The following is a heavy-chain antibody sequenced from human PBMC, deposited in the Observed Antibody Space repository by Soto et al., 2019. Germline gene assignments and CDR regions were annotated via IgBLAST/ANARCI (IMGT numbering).Heavy chain of an antibody. CDR2: IYYSGST. J-gene: IGHJ6*03. Sequence: PSETLSLTCTVSGGSISSSSYYWGWIRQPPGKGLEWIGSIYYSGSTYYNPSLKSRVTISVDTSKNQFSLKLSSVTAADTAVYYCARQRGDYYYYYMDVWGKGTTVTVSS. D-gene: IGHD3-10*01. CDR3: ARQRGDYYYYYMDV. V-gene: IGHV4-39*01. CDR1: GGSISSSSYY.